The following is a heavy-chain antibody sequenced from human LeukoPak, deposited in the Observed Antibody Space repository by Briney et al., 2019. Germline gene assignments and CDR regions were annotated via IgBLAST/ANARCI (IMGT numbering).Heavy chain of an antibody. V-gene: IGHV3-7*01. CDR1: GFPFNTYW. Sequence: GGSLKLSCAASGFPFNTYWMSWVRQAPGKGLEWVANIKQDGSEKYFVDSVKGRFTVSRDNAKNSLFLQMNSLRAEDTAVYYCARDVGTSGWHTFDYWGQGTLVTVSS. CDR3: ARDVGTSGWHTFDY. J-gene: IGHJ4*02. D-gene: IGHD6-19*01. CDR2: IKQDGSEK.